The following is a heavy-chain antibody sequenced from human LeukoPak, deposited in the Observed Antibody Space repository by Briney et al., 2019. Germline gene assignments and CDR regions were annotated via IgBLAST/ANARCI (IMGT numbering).Heavy chain of an antibody. J-gene: IGHJ4*02. CDR2: IYHSGST. D-gene: IGHD2-21*02. CDR1: GYSISSDYY. CDR3: ARDLASCAGDCYSDGFDY. Sequence: SETLSLTCTVSGYSISSDYYWGWIPQPPGKGLEWIGSIYHSGSTYYNPSLKSRVTISVDTSKNHFSLKMSSVTAADTAVYYCARDLASCAGDCYSDGFDYWGQGTLVTVSS. V-gene: IGHV4-38-2*02.